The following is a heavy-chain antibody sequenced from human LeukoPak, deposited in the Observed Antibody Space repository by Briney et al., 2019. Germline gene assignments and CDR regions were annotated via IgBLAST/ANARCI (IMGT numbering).Heavy chain of an antibody. CDR1: GFTVSSNY. J-gene: IGHJ4*02. Sequence: GGSLRLSCAASGFTVSSNYMSWVRQAPGKGLEWVSVIYSGGSTYYADSVKGRFTISRDNSENTLFVQMNSLRAEDTAVYYCAKVTDHYGSGSSHWGQGTLVTVSS. CDR3: AKVTDHYGSGSSH. D-gene: IGHD3-10*01. CDR2: IYSGGST. V-gene: IGHV3-53*01.